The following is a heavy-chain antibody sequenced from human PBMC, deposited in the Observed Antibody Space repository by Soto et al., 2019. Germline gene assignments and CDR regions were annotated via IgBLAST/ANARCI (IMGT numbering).Heavy chain of an antibody. CDR3: AKGITLFGAAPPLAPSGY. Sequence: GGSLRLSCAASGFTFSSYAMSWVRQAPGKGLEWVSTVSVSGGTTYYADSVKGRFTISRDNPKNTLYLQMNSLRVEDTAAYYCAKGITLFGAAPPLAPSGYWGQGTLVTVSS. V-gene: IGHV3-23*01. CDR1: GFTFSSYA. D-gene: IGHD3-3*01. CDR2: VSVSGGTT. J-gene: IGHJ4*02.